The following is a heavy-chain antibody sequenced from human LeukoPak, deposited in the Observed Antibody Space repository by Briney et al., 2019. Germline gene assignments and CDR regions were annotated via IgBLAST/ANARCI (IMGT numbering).Heavy chain of an antibody. CDR2: IKKDGSEK. D-gene: IGHD2-15*01. CDR3: TTDTWYSAGH. Sequence: GGSLRLSCAGSGFTFSSCAMSWVRQAPGKGLEWVAIIKKDGSEKYYVDSMKGRFTISRDNAKNSLFLQMNSLRAEDTAIYYCTTDTWYSAGHWGQGTLVTVSS. J-gene: IGHJ4*02. V-gene: IGHV3-7*03. CDR1: GFTFSSCA.